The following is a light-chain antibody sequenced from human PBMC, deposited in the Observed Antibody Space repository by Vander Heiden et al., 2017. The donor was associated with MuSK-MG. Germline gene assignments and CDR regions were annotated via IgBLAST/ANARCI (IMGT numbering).Light chain of an antibody. CDR1: QSVSSN. Sequence: RVMTQFPATLSVSPGERATLSCRASQSVSSNLAWYQQKPGQAPRLLIYGASTRATGIPARFSGSGSGTEFTLTTSSLQSEDFADYYCQQYNNWPPITFGQGTRLEIK. V-gene: IGKV3-15*01. CDR2: GAS. J-gene: IGKJ5*01. CDR3: QQYNNWPPIT.